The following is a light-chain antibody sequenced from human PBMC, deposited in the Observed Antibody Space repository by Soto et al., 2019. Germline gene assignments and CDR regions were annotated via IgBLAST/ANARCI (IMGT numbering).Light chain of an antibody. CDR1: QPIKTW. CDR3: QQAASFPFT. V-gene: IGKV1-12*02. J-gene: IGKJ3*01. CDR2: TAS. Sequence: DIQLTQSPASVSAAVGDRINISCRASQPIKTWLAWYQHKPGKGPKLLIYTASTLETGVPSRFSGSGSGTDFTLTISSLQPEDAAIYSCQQAASFPFTFGPGAKV.